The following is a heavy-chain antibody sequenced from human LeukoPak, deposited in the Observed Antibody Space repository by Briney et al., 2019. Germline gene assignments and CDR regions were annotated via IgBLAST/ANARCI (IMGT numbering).Heavy chain of an antibody. Sequence: ASVKVSCKASGGTFSSYAISWVRQAPGQGLEWMGWMNPNSGNTGYAQKFQGRVTMTRNTSISTAYMELSSLRSEDTAVYYCASIVDTAIRWWGQGTLVTVSS. CDR2: MNPNSGNT. CDR1: GGTFSSYA. D-gene: IGHD5-18*01. V-gene: IGHV1-8*02. J-gene: IGHJ4*02. CDR3: ASIVDTAIRW.